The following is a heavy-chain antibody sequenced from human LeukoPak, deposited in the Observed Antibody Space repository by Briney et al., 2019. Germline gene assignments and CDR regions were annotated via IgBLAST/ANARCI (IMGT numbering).Heavy chain of an antibody. CDR1: GFSFINSW. V-gene: IGHV5-51*01. J-gene: IGHJ4*02. D-gene: IGHD2-2*02. Sequence: GESLKISCKTSGFSFINSWIGWVRQMPGQGLEWMGIVYPGDSDTRYSPSFQGHVTISADKSINTAYLQWSGLQASDNAIYFCARSQGLYGAADYWGQGTLV. CDR2: VYPGDSDT. CDR3: ARSQGLYGAADY.